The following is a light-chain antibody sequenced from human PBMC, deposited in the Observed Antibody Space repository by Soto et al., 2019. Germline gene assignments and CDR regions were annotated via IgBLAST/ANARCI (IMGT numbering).Light chain of an antibody. CDR2: DAS. V-gene: IGKV3-11*01. J-gene: IGKJ1*01. CDR1: QRVSSY. CDR3: QQRSNWPSWT. Sequence: IGLTQSPATLSLSPGERATLSCRASQRVSSYLAWYQQKPGQAPRLLIYDASNRATGIPARFSGSGSGTDFTLTISSLEPEDFAVDDCQQRSNWPSWTFGQGTKVDIK.